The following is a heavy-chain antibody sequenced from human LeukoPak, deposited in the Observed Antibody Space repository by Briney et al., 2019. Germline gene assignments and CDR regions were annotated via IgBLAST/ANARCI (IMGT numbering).Heavy chain of an antibody. CDR1: GGSISSGDYC. CDR2: IYYSGST. CDR3: ARVLFDNSWFDP. Sequence: SETLSLTCTVSGGSISSGDYCWSWIRQPPGKGLEWIGYIYYSGSTYYNPSLRSRVTISVDTSKNQFSLKLSSVTAADTAVYYCARVLFDNSWFDPWGQGTLVTVSS. V-gene: IGHV4-30-4*01. J-gene: IGHJ5*01. D-gene: IGHD3-9*01.